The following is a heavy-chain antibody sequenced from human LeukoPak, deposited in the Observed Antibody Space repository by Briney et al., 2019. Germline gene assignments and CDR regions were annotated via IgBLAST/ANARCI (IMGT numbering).Heavy chain of an antibody. Sequence: GGSLRLSCAASGFTFSSYAMHWVRQAPGKGLEWVAVISYDGSNKYYADSVKGRFTISRDNSKNTLHLQMNSLRAEDTAVYYCAKDRRSVYYGSGSYYDFDYWGQGTLVTVSS. D-gene: IGHD3-10*01. V-gene: IGHV3-30*04. CDR2: ISYDGSNK. J-gene: IGHJ4*02. CDR3: AKDRRSVYYGSGSYYDFDY. CDR1: GFTFSSYA.